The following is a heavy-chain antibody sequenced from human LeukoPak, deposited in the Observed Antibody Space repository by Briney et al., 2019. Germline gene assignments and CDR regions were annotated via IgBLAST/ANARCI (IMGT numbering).Heavy chain of an antibody. D-gene: IGHD6-19*01. Sequence: GGSLRLSCAASGFTFSSYAMYWVRQAPGKGLEWVALMSYDGSNKYYADSVKGRFTISRDNSKNTLYLQINSLRAEDTAVYYCAREGREWLSVGIDYWGRGTLVTVSS. J-gene: IGHJ4*02. CDR2: MSYDGSNK. V-gene: IGHV3-30-3*01. CDR3: AREGREWLSVGIDY. CDR1: GFTFSSYA.